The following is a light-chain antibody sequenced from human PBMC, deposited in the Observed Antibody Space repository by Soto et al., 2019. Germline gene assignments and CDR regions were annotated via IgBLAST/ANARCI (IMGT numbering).Light chain of an antibody. Sequence: QSALTQPASVSGSPGQSITISCTGTSSDVGRYNYVSWYRQYPGEAPKLMIYDVSNRPSGVSNRFSGSKSGNTASLTISGLQAEDEADYYCSSYTSSSTVVFGGGTKLTVL. CDR3: SSYTSSSTVV. J-gene: IGLJ2*01. CDR1: SSDVGRYNY. CDR2: DVS. V-gene: IGLV2-14*01.